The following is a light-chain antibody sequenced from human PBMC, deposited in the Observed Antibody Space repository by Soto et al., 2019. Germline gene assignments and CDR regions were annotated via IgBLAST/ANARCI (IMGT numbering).Light chain of an antibody. J-gene: IGKJ5*01. CDR2: GAS. CDR1: QSVSSSY. Sequence: EIVLTLSPRTLSLSPGERATLSCRASQSVSSSYLAWYQQKPGQAPRLLIYGASSRATGIPDRFSGSGSGTDFTLTISRLEPEDFAVYYCQQYGSSSTFGQGTRLEIK. V-gene: IGKV3-20*01. CDR3: QQYGSSST.